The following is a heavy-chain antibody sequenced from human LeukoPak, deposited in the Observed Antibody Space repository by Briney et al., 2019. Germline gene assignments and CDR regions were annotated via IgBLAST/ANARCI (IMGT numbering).Heavy chain of an antibody. J-gene: IGHJ6*03. V-gene: IGHV1-8*01. CDR1: EYTFTSYD. CDR2: MSPNSGNT. D-gene: IGHD1-7*01. CDR3: ARVSWNYIDNADSYYYYMDV. Sequence: ASVKVSCKASEYTFTSYDINWVRQATGQGLEWMGWMSPNSGNTGSAQKFQGRVTMTRNTSISTAYMELSSLRPEDTAVYYCARVSWNYIDNADSYYYYMDVWGKGTTVTVSS.